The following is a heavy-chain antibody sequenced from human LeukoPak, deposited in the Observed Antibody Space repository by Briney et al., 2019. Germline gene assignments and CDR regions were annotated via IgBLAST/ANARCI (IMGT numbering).Heavy chain of an antibody. V-gene: IGHV1-18*04. J-gene: IGHJ6*03. CDR3: ARQGFVSYYYSYMDV. CDR1: SYTFSSYG. CDR2: ISAYDGDT. Sequence: ASVKVSCKASSYTFSSYGITWVRQAPGQGLEWMGWISAYDGDTSYAQVFQGRVTMTTDTSTSTAYMELRSLTSDDTAVYYCARQGFVSYYYSYMDVWGKGTTVTVSS. D-gene: IGHD2-21*01.